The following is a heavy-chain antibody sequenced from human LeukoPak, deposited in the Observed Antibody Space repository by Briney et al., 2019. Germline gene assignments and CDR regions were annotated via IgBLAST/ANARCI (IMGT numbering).Heavy chain of an antibody. CDR2: ISWDSTNK. CDR1: GFTFDDYT. J-gene: IGHJ5*02. CDR3: AKEGSGSYPELAS. V-gene: IGHV3-43*01. Sequence: PGESLRLSCAASGFTFDDYTLHWVRQAPGKGLEWVSLISWDSTNKYYADSVKGRFTISRDNRKKSLDLQMNSLRTEDTALYYCAKEGSGSYPELASWGQGTLLTVSS. D-gene: IGHD1-26*01.